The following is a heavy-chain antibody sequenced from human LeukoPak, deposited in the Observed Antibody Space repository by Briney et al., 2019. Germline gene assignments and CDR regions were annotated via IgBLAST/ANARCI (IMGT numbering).Heavy chain of an antibody. V-gene: IGHV3-23*01. CDR1: GFTFSTYV. D-gene: IGHD4-17*01. CDR3: AKLYNDYGDENLDY. J-gene: IGHJ4*02. Sequence: GGSLRLSCAASGFTFSTYVMSWVRQAPGKGLEWVSAISGGRGSTYYADSVKGRFTISRDHSKNTLYLQMNSLRAEDTAVYYCAKLYNDYGDENLDYWGQGTLVTVSS. CDR2: ISGGRGST.